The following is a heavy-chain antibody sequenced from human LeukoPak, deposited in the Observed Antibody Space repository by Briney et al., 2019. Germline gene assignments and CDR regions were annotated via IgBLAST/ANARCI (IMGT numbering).Heavy chain of an antibody. V-gene: IGHV3-21*01. CDR2: ISSSSSYI. J-gene: IGHJ4*02. CDR3: ARADYGGPFDY. CDR1: GFTFSGYS. Sequence: GGSLRLSCAASGFTFSGYSMNWVRQAPGKGLEWVSSISSSSSYIYYADSVKGRFTISRDNSKNTVYLQMISLRVEDTAVYYCARADYGGPFDYWGQGTLVTVSS. D-gene: IGHD4-23*01.